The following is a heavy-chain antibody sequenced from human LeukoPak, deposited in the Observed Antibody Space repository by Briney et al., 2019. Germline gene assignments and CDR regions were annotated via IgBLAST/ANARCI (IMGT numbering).Heavy chain of an antibody. J-gene: IGHJ3*02. Sequence: PSETLSLTCTVSGGSISSYYWSWIRQPPGKGLEWIGYIYYSGSTNYNPSLKSRVTISVDTSKNQFSLKLSSVTAADTAVYYCARLGYYDSSGYYEDTFAFDIWGQVTMVTVSS. D-gene: IGHD3-22*01. CDR3: ARLGYYDSSGYYEDTFAFDI. CDR1: GGSISSYY. V-gene: IGHV4-59*08. CDR2: IYYSGST.